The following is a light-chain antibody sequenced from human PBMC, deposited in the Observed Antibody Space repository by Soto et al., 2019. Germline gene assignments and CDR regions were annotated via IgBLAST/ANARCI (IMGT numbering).Light chain of an antibody. CDR2: DVT. CDR1: SSDVGGYNF. CDR3: CSYAGTYTLWV. V-gene: IGLV2-11*01. Sequence: SVLTQPRSVSGSPGQSVAISCTGTSSDVGGYNFVSWYQQHPGKAPKLIIYDVTKRPSGVPDRFSGSKSGNTASLTLSGLQAEDEADYYCCSYAGTYTLWVFGGGTKLTVL. J-gene: IGLJ3*02.